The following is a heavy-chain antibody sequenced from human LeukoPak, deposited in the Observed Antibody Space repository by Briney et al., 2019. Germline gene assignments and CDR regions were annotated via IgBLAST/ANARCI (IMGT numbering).Heavy chain of an antibody. Sequence: GESLKISCMGSGYSFTSYWIGWVRQMPGKGLGWRGIIYPGDSDTRYSPSFQGQVTISADKSISTAYLQWSSLKASDTAMYYCARLDSDYTNPLDPWGQGTLVTVSS. CDR2: IYPGDSDT. CDR3: ARLDSDYTNPLDP. CDR1: GYSFTSYW. D-gene: IGHD4-11*01. V-gene: IGHV5-51*01. J-gene: IGHJ5*02.